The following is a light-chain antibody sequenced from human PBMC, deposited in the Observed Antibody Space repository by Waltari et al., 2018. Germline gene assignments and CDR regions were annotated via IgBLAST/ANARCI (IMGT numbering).Light chain of an antibody. CDR1: QSVSRT. V-gene: IGKV3-20*01. CDR2: GAS. J-gene: IGKJ1*01. Sequence: ELVLTQSPGTLSLSPGERATLSCRASQSVSRTLAWYQQKPGQAPRLLIYGASTRSTGIPERFSGGGAGTDFSLTIIRLEPEDFAVYYCQHYVRLPVTFGQGTKVEIK. CDR3: QHYVRLPVT.